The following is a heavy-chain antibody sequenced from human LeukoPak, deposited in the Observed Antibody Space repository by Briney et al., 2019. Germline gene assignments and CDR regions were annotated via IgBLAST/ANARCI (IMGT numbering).Heavy chain of an antibody. V-gene: IGHV4-34*01. D-gene: IGHD1-26*01. CDR3: ARGALEQGGRKWGYYYCYYRDV. J-gene: IGHJ6*03. Sequence: SSETLSLTCAVYGGAFSGYYWSWIRQPPGKGLEWMGEINHSGSTNYNPSLKSRVTISVDTYKNQFSLKLSPEPAADTAVYYCARGALEQGGRKWGYYYCYYRDVWGKGTTVSVSS. CDR1: GGAFSGYY. CDR2: INHSGST.